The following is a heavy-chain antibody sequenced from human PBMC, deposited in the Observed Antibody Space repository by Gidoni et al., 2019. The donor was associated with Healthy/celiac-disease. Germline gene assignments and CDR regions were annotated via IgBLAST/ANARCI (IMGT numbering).Heavy chain of an antibody. CDR2: IYPGDSDT. Sequence: EVQLVQSGAEVKKPGESLKISCRGSGYSFTSYWIGWVRQMPGKGLEWMGIIYPGDSDTRYSPSFQGQVTISADKSISTAYLQWSSLKASDTAMYYCARLALTVVTPGAFDIWGQGTMVTVSS. D-gene: IGHD2-21*02. CDR3: ARLALTVVTPGAFDI. CDR1: GYSFTSYW. J-gene: IGHJ3*02. V-gene: IGHV5-51*01.